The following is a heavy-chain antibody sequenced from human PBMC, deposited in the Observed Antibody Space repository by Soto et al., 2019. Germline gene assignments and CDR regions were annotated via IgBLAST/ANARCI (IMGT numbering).Heavy chain of an antibody. J-gene: IGHJ6*02. D-gene: IGHD3-9*01. Sequence: SVKVSCKASGGTFSSYAISWVRQAPGQGLEWMGGIIPIFGAANYAQKFQGRVTITADKSTSTAYMELSSLRSEDTAVYYCARDWRYYDILTGIGPSLRVYYCGMDVWGQGTTVTVSS. CDR1: GGTFSSYA. CDR3: ARDWRYYDILTGIGPSLRVYYCGMDV. V-gene: IGHV1-69*06. CDR2: IIPIFGAA.